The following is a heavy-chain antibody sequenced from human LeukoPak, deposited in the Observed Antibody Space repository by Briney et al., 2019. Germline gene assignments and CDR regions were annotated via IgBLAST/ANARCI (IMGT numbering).Heavy chain of an antibody. CDR3: AKDGTYCGGDCYPNWYFDL. CDR1: GFTFSSYA. V-gene: IGHV3-23*01. J-gene: IGHJ2*01. D-gene: IGHD2-21*02. Sequence: PGGSLRLSCAASGFTFSSYAMSWVRQAPGKGLEWASAISGSGGSTYYADSVKGRFTISRDNSKSTLYLQMNSLRAEDTAVYYCAKDGTYCGGDCYPNWYFDLWGRGTLVTVSS. CDR2: ISGSGGST.